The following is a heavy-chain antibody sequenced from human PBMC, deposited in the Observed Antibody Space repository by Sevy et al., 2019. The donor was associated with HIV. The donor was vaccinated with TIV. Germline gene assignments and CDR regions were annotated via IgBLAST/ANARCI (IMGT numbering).Heavy chain of an antibody. CDR1: GGSISSYY. Sequence: SETLSLTCTVSGGSISSYYWSWIRQPPGKGLEWIGYIYYSGSTNYNPSLKSRVTISVDTSKNQFSLKLSSVTAADTAVYYCARGGLAAHYHDSSGPGAFDIWGQGTMVTVSS. V-gene: IGHV4-59*01. CDR3: ARGGLAAHYHDSSGPGAFDI. J-gene: IGHJ3*02. D-gene: IGHD3-22*01. CDR2: IYYSGST.